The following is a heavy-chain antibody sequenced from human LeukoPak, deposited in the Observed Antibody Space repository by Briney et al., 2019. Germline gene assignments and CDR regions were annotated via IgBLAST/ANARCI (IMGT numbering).Heavy chain of an antibody. CDR1: GGSISSGSYY. V-gene: IGHV4-61*02. Sequence: SETPSLTCTVSGGSISSGSYYWSWIRQPAGKGLEWIGRIYTSGSTNYNPSLKSRVTISVDTSKNQFSLKLSSVTAADTAVYYCAREGYCSGGSCLYYYYYYMDVWGKGTTVTVSS. CDR2: IYTSGST. CDR3: AREGYCSGGSCLYYYYYYMDV. D-gene: IGHD2-15*01. J-gene: IGHJ6*03.